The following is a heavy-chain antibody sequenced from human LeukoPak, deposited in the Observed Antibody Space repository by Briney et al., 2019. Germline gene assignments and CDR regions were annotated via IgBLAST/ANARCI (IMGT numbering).Heavy chain of an antibody. CDR1: GFIFSSYV. D-gene: IGHD3-3*01. CDR3: ARVWSGYSNSDY. CDR2: ISSSGSTI. V-gene: IGHV3-48*01. Sequence: GGSLRLSCAASGFIFSSYVMTWVRQAPGKGLESVSYISSSGSTILYADSVKGRSTISRDNAKNSLYLQMNSLRGEDTAVYYCARVWSGYSNSDYWGQGTLVTVSA. J-gene: IGHJ4*02.